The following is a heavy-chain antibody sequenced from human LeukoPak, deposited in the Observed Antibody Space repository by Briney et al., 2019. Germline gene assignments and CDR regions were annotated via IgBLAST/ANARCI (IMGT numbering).Heavy chain of an antibody. Sequence: PMASVKVSCKASGGTFSSYTISWVRRAPGQGLEWMGRIIPILGIANYAQKFQGRVTITADKSTSTAYMELSSLRSEDTAVYYCARAYCSGGSCYFDYWGQGTLVTVSS. CDR2: IIPILGIA. CDR1: GGTFSSYT. J-gene: IGHJ4*02. CDR3: ARAYCSGGSCYFDY. V-gene: IGHV1-69*02. D-gene: IGHD2-15*01.